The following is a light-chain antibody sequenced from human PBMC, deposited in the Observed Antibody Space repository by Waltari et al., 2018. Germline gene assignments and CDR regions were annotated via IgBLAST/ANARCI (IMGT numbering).Light chain of an antibody. CDR3: QQYSSFST. V-gene: IGKV1-5*03. J-gene: IGKJ2*01. CDR2: MAS. Sequence: DIQITQSPSTLSASVGDRVTISCRASQSVGTWLAWYQRKPGKAPKLLIYMASTLESGVPSRFSGSGSGTEFTLTISSLQPDDFATYSCQQYSSFSTFGQGTKL. CDR1: QSVGTW.